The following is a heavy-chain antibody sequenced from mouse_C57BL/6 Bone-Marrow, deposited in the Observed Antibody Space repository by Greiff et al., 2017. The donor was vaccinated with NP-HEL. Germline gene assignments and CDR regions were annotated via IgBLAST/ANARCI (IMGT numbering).Heavy chain of an antibody. D-gene: IGHD2-5*01. Sequence: ESGPGLVKPSQSLSLTCSVTGYSITSGYYWNWIRQFPGNKLEWMGYISYDGSNNYNPSLKNRISITRDTSKNQFFLKLNSVTTEDTATYYCARAYSNGTWFAYWGQGTLVTVSA. CDR2: ISYDGSN. J-gene: IGHJ3*01. V-gene: IGHV3-6*01. CDR1: GYSITSGYY. CDR3: ARAYSNGTWFAY.